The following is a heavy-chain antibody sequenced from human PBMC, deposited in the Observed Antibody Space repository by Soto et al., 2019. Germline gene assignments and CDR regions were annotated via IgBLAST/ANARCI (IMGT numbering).Heavy chain of an antibody. V-gene: IGHV1-3*01. CDR2: INAGNGNT. Sequence: ASVKVSCKASGYTFTSYAMHWVRQAPGQRLEWMGWINAGNGNTKYSQKFQGRVTITRDTSASTAYMELSSLRSEDTAVYYCARYPYGDYAFGGDYWGQGNLVTVSX. CDR3: ARYPYGDYAFGGDY. J-gene: IGHJ4*02. CDR1: GYTFTSYA. D-gene: IGHD4-17*01.